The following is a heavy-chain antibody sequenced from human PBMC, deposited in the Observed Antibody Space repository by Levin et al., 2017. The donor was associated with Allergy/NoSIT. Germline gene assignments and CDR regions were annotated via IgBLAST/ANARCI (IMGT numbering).Heavy chain of an antibody. Sequence: GESLKISCAASGFSFSNYGLHWVRQAPGKGLEWVAVISFDGSNKYYADSVKGRFTISRDNSKNTLHLLMNSLRADDTAVYYCAKDVGGNRYYYYGMDVWGQGTTVTVSS. CDR2: ISFDGSNK. V-gene: IGHV3-30*18. CDR3: AKDVGGNRYYYYGMDV. J-gene: IGHJ6*02. CDR1: GFSFSNYG.